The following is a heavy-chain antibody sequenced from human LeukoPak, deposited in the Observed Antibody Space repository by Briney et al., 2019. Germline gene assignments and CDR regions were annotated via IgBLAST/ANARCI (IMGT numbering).Heavy chain of an antibody. J-gene: IGHJ6*02. CDR3: ARNNGMDV. CDR2: VNRDGSET. Sequence: GGSLRLSCAASGCTLSNHWMTWVRQVPGRGPEWVANVNRDGSETYYLDSVKGRFTISKDNAKNSLYLQMNSLRAEDTALYHCARNNGMDVWGQGTTVIVSS. CDR1: GCTLSNHW. V-gene: IGHV3-7*03.